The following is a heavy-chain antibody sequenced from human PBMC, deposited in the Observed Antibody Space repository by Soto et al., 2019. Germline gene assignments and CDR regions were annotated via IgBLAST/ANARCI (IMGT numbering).Heavy chain of an antibody. V-gene: IGHV4-39*01. J-gene: IGHJ5*02. Sequence: QLQLQESGPGLVKPSETLSLTCTVSGGSISSSSYYWGWIRQPPGKGLEWIGSIYYSGSTYYNPSLESGVTISVDTSKSQFSLKLSSVTAADTAVYYCARYSRELCFGELSWFDPWGQGTLVTVSS. CDR2: IYYSGST. D-gene: IGHD3-10*01. CDR3: ARYSRELCFGELSWFDP. CDR1: GGSISSSSYY.